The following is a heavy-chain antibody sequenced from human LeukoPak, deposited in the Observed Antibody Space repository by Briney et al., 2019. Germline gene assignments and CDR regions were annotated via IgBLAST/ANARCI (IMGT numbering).Heavy chain of an antibody. CDR3: AKDSDNSGFCFDY. D-gene: IGHD3-22*01. CDR2: IRSDGSNN. J-gene: IGHJ4*02. CDR1: GFNFSHYG. Sequence: PGGSLRLSCAASGFNFSHYGMHWVRQAPGKGLEWVAFIRSDGSNNYQADSVKGRITISRDNSKNTLYLQMNSLRPEDTAVYYCAKDSDNSGFCFDYWGQGTLVTVSS. V-gene: IGHV3-30*02.